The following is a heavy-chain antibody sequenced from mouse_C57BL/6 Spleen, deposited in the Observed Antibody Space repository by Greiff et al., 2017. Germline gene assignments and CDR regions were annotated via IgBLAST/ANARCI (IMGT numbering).Heavy chain of an antibody. D-gene: IGHD2-4*01. CDR2: FHPYNDDT. Sequence: VHLVESGAELVKPGASVKMSCKASGYTFTTYPIEWMKQNHGKSLEWIGNFHPYNDDTKYNEKFKGKATLTVEKSSSTVYLELSRLTSDDSAVYYCAISDYDGDFAYWGQGTLVTVSA. CDR3: AISDYDGDFAY. J-gene: IGHJ3*01. CDR1: GYTFTTYP. V-gene: IGHV1-47*01.